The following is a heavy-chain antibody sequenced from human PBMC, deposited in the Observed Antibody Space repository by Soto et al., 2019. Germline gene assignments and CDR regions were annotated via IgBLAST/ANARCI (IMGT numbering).Heavy chain of an antibody. CDR2: INHSGST. CDR3: AREEHSSSSPFDY. V-gene: IGHV4-34*01. CDR1: GGSFSGYY. D-gene: IGHD6-13*01. J-gene: IGHJ4*02. Sequence: SETLSLTCAVYGGSFSGYYWSWIRQPPGKGLEWIGEINHSGSTNYNPSLKSRVTISVDTSKNQFSLKLSSVTAADTAVYYCAREEHSSSSPFDYWGQGTLVTVSS.